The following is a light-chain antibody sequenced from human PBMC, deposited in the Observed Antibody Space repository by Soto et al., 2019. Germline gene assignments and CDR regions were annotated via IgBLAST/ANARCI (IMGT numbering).Light chain of an antibody. Sequence: QSALTQPASVSGSPGQSITISYTGTSSDVGGYNYVSWYQQHPGKAPKLMIYDVSNRPSGVSNRFSGSKSGNTASLTISGLQAEDEGDYYCSSYTSSSTLDVFGTGTQLTVL. CDR2: DVS. J-gene: IGLJ1*01. CDR3: SSYTSSSTLDV. CDR1: SSDVGGYNY. V-gene: IGLV2-14*03.